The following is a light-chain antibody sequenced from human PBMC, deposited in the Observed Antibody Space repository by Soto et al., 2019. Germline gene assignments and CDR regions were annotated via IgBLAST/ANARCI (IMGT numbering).Light chain of an antibody. Sequence: QSALTQPASVSGSPGQSITISCIGTSSDVGSYNLVSWYQQYPSKAPKLMIYEGSKRPSGVSNRFSGSKSGNTASLTISGLQAEDEADYYCCAYTSSATLVFGGGTQLTVL. J-gene: IGLJ3*02. CDR3: CAYTSSATLV. V-gene: IGLV2-23*01. CDR1: SSDVGSYNL. CDR2: EGS.